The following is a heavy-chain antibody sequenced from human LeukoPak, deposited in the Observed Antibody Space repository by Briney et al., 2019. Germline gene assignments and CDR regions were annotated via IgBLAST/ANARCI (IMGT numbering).Heavy chain of an antibody. Sequence: SETLSLTCTVSRGSISSYYWTWVRQPPGKGLEWIGHIFYTGNTNYNPSLKSRVTISVDTSKNQFSLNLSSVTAADTAVYYCARRFYSSSWYNWFDPWGQGTLVTVSS. V-gene: IGHV4-59*08. CDR1: RGSISSYY. D-gene: IGHD6-13*01. CDR3: ARRFYSSSWYNWFDP. CDR2: IFYTGNT. J-gene: IGHJ5*02.